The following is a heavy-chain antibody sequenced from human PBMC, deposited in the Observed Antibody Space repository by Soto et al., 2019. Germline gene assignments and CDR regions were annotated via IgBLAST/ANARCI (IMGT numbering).Heavy chain of an antibody. D-gene: IGHD5-18*01. Sequence: GGSLSLSCAASGFTFSSYWMSWVRQAPGKGLEWVANIKQDGSEKYYVDSVKGRFTISRDNAKNSLYLQMNSLRAEDTAVYYCARAGYPPQYYYYYYYMDVWGKGTTVTVSS. J-gene: IGHJ6*03. CDR1: GFTFSSYW. CDR3: ARAGYPPQYYYYYYYMDV. V-gene: IGHV3-7*01. CDR2: IKQDGSEK.